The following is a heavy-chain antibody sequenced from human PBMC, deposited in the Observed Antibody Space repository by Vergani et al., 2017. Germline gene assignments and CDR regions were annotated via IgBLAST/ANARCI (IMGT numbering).Heavy chain of an antibody. Sequence: QVQLVQSGAEVKKPGSSVKVSCKASGGTFSSYAISWVRQAPGQGLEWMGRIIPILGIANYAQEFQGRVTITADKSTSTAYMELSGLGSEDAAVYYWARDLYCSGGSCXHGYWGQGTLVSVSS. CDR3: ARDLYCSGGSCXHGY. J-gene: IGHJ4*02. V-gene: IGHV1-69*04. D-gene: IGHD2-15*01. CDR2: IIPILGIA. CDR1: GGTFSSYA.